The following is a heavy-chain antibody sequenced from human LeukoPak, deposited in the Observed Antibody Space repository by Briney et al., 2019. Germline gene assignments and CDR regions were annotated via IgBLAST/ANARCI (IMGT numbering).Heavy chain of an antibody. CDR2: ISSSSSYI. Sequence: GGSLRLSCAASGFTFSSHSMNWVRQAPGKGLEWVSSISSSSSYIYYADSVKGRFTISRDNAKNSLYLQMNSLRAEDTAVYYCAREAFYGGNWFDPWGQGTLVTVSP. CDR3: AREAFYGGNWFDP. J-gene: IGHJ5*02. CDR1: GFTFSSHS. D-gene: IGHD4-23*01. V-gene: IGHV3-21*01.